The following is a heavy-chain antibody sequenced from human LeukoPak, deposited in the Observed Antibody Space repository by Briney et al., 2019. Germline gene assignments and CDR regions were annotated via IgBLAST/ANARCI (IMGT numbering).Heavy chain of an antibody. CDR1: GFSFNSYW. CDR3: TRGREGNYGLFDS. Sequence: PGGSLRLSCAASGFSFNSYWMHWVRQAPGSGLVWVSRISNDGRSTSFADSVKGRFTISRDNAKNTLYLQMNSLSAEVTAVYYCTRGREGNYGLFDSWGQGTLVTVSS. D-gene: IGHD3-10*01. CDR2: ISNDGRST. V-gene: IGHV3-74*01. J-gene: IGHJ4*02.